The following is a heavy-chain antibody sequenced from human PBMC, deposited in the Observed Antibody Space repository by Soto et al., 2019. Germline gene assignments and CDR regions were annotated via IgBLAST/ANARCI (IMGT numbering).Heavy chain of an antibody. Sequence: GASVKVSCKASGYIFSSHFIYWVLQAPGQGLQWMGIINPGGGRTAYAQKFQGRVTLTRDMSTSTVYMELTSLTYDDTAVYYCARDVSGPGATYVMDVWGQGTTVTVSS. J-gene: IGHJ6*02. CDR2: INPGGGRT. D-gene: IGHD2-2*01. V-gene: IGHV1-46*01. CDR3: ARDVSGPGATYVMDV. CDR1: GYIFSSHF.